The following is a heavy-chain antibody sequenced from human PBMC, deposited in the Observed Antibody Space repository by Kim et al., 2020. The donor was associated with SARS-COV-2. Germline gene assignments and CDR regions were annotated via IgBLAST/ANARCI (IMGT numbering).Heavy chain of an antibody. CDR1: GGSISSYY. D-gene: IGHD3-3*01. J-gene: IGHJ5*02. V-gene: IGHV4-59*01. Sequence: SETLSLTCTVSGGSISSYYWSWIRQPPGKGLEWIGYIYYSGSTNYNPSLKSRVTISVDTSKNQFSLKLSSVTAADTAVYYCARAGHYDFWSGEHEPFDPWGQGTLVTVSS. CDR3: ARAGHYDFWSGEHEPFDP. CDR2: IYYSGST.